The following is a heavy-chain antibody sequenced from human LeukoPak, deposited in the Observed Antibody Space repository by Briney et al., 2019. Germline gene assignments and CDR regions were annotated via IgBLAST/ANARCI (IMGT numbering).Heavy chain of an antibody. Sequence: SETLSLTGAVYGGSFSGYYWSWIRQPPGKGLEWTGEINHSGSTNYNPSLKSRVTISVDTSKNQFSLKLSSVTAADTAVYYCARGHYDILTGYRLTPFDYWGQGTLVTVSS. CDR3: ARGHYDILTGYRLTPFDY. J-gene: IGHJ4*02. CDR2: INHSGST. CDR1: GGSFSGYY. D-gene: IGHD3-9*01. V-gene: IGHV4-34*01.